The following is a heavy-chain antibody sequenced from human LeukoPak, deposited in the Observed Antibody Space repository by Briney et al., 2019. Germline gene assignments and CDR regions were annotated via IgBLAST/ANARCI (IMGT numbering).Heavy chain of an antibody. D-gene: IGHD1-26*01. CDR1: GGSISSGSYY. CDR3: ARDGSYWGGFDY. CDR2: IYTSGST. J-gene: IGHJ4*02. V-gene: IGHV4-61*02. Sequence: SETLSLTCTVSGGSISSGSYYWSWIRQPAGKGLEWIGRIYTSGSTNYNPSLKSRVTISVDTSKNQFSLKLSSVTAADTAVYYCARDGSYWGGFDYWGQGTLVTVSS.